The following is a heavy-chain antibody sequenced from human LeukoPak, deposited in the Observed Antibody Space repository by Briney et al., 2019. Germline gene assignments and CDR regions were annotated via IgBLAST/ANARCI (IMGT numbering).Heavy chain of an antibody. D-gene: IGHD6-13*01. CDR1: GFTFSSYW. Sequence: GGSLRLSCAASGFTFSSYWMSWVRQAPGKGLEWVANIKQDGSEKYYVDSVKGRFTISRDNAKNSLYLQMNSPRAEDTAVYYCARDDGAAAGLFDYWGQGTLVTVSS. V-gene: IGHV3-7*01. CDR2: IKQDGSEK. J-gene: IGHJ4*02. CDR3: ARDDGAAAGLFDY.